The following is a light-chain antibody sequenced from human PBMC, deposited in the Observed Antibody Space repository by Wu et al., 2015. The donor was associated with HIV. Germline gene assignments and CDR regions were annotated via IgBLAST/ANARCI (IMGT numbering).Light chain of an antibody. CDR2: GAS. Sequence: EILMTQSPATLSVSPGERATLSCRASQSISADLAWYQQKPGQAPRLVIYGASTRANGIPARFSGSGSGTEFTLSISSMQSEDFAVYFCQQYHNWPPKTFGQGTKVEIK. CDR3: QQYHNWPPKT. J-gene: IGKJ2*01. CDR1: QSISAD. V-gene: IGKV3-15*01.